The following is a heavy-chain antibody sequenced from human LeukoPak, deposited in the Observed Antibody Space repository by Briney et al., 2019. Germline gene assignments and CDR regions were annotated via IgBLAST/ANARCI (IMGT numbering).Heavy chain of an antibody. J-gene: IGHJ2*01. Sequence: GGSLRLSCTGSGFMFNAYWMTWVRKAPGMGLEWVGNIRQDGGEIFYVDSVRGRFTISRDNAKNSLYLHLNSLRAEDTAIYYCARVRTEWYIDLWGRGTLVTVSP. CDR2: IRQDGGEI. V-gene: IGHV3-7*01. CDR3: ARVRTEWYIDL. CDR1: GFMFNAYW. D-gene: IGHD2-8*02.